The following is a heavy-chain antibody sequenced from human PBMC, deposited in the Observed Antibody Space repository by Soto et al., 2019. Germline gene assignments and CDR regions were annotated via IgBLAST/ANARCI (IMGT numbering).Heavy chain of an antibody. CDR3: ARVGVLRWFGEPNPLDY. Sequence: SETLSLTCAVSGGSISSSNWWSWVRQPPGKGLEWIGEIYHSGSTNYNPSLKSRVTISVDKSKNQFSLKLSSVTAADTAVYYCARVGVLRWFGEPNPLDYWGQGTLVTVSS. CDR1: GGSISSSNW. CDR2: IYHSGST. J-gene: IGHJ4*02. V-gene: IGHV4-4*02. D-gene: IGHD3-10*01.